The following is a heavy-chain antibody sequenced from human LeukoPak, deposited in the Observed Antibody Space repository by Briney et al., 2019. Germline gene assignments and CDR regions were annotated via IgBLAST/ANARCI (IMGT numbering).Heavy chain of an antibody. D-gene: IGHD2-15*01. V-gene: IGHV3-15*01. J-gene: IGHJ4*02. CDR1: GFTFSNAW. Sequence: GGSLRLSCAASGFTFSNAWMSWVRQAPGKGLEWVGRIKSKTDGGTTGYAAPVKGRFTISRDDSKNTLYLQMNSLKTEDTAVYYCTTDGVVVAAIIDYWGQGTLVTVSS. CDR2: IKSKTDGGTT. CDR3: TTDGVVVAAIIDY.